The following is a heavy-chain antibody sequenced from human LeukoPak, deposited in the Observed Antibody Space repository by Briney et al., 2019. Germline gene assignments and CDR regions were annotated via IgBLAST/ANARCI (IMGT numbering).Heavy chain of an antibody. CDR2: IYYSGST. D-gene: IGHD3-3*01. Sequence: SETLSLACTVSGGSLSSSSYYWGWIRQPPGKGLEWIGSIYYSGSTYYNPSLKSRVTISVDTSKNQFSLKLSSVTAADTAVYYCARGASPSNYEFWSGYNKYDYYYYYGMDVWGQGTTATVSS. CDR3: ARGASPSNYEFWSGYNKYDYYYYYGMDV. J-gene: IGHJ6*02. CDR1: GGSLSSSSYY. V-gene: IGHV4-39*01.